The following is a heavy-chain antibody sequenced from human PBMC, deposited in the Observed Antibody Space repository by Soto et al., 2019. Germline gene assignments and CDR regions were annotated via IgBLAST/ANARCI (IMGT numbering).Heavy chain of an antibody. Sequence: EVQLVESGGGLVQPGGSLRLSCAASGFTFSTYDMHWVRQATGKGLELVSSIGTEHDAYYPDSVKGRFTISRENAKNSLYLQMNRLDAGETAVYYCARQAAYWHGGGGWLDPWGQGTLVTVSS. CDR1: GFTFSTYD. D-gene: IGHD2-8*02. CDR2: IGTEHDA. V-gene: IGHV3-13*01. CDR3: ARQAAYWHGGGGWLDP. J-gene: IGHJ5*02.